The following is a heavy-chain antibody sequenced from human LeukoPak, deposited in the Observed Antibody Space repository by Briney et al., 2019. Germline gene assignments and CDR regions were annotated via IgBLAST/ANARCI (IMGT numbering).Heavy chain of an antibody. Sequence: SETLSLTCTVSGGSISSSSYYWGWIRQPPGKGLEWIGSIYYSGSTYYNPSLKSRVTMSVDTSKSQFSLNLSSVTAADTAVYYCARGKNTYYYYMDVWGKGTTVTVSS. J-gene: IGHJ6*03. CDR1: GGSISSSSYY. V-gene: IGHV4-39*07. CDR3: ARGKNTYYYYMDV. CDR2: IYYSGST.